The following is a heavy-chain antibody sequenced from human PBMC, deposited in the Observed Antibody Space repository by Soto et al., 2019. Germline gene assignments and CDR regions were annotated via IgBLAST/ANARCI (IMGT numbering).Heavy chain of an antibody. D-gene: IGHD6-6*01. CDR2: MNPNSGNT. CDR1: GYTFTSYD. J-gene: IGHJ6*03. Sequence: QVQLVQSGAEVKKPGASVKVSCKASGYTFTSYDINWVRQATGQGLEWMGRMNPNSGNTGYAQKFQGRVTMTRNTSISTAYMELSSLRSEDTAVYYCARAKRAIAARLGYYYYYMDVWGKGTTVTVSS. V-gene: IGHV1-8*01. CDR3: ARAKRAIAARLGYYYYYMDV.